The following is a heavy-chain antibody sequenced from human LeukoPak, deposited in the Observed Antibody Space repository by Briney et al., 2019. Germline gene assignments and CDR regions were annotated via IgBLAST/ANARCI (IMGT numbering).Heavy chain of an antibody. D-gene: IGHD4-17*01. CDR2: ISAYNGNT. CDR3: ARESDDYGDYGAGLEEYYYGMDV. J-gene: IGHJ6*02. V-gene: IGHV1-18*01. CDR1: GYTFTSYG. Sequence: ASAKVSCKASGYTFTSYGISWVRQAPGQGLEWMGWISAYNGNTNYAQKLQGRVTMTTDTSTSTAYMELRSLRSDDTAVYYCARESDDYGDYGAGLEEYYYGMDVWGQGTTVTVSS.